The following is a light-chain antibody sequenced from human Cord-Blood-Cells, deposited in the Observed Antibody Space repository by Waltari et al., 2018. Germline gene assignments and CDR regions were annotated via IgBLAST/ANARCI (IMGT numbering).Light chain of an antibody. Sequence: AIQMTQSPSSPSASVADSVSITCRASQGIITDLRWYQQKPGKAPKLLIYAASSLQSGGPSRFSGSGSGTDFTLTISSLQPEDVATYYCLQDYNYPWTFGQGTKVEIK. CDR1: QGIITD. CDR2: AAS. J-gene: IGKJ1*01. CDR3: LQDYNYPWT. V-gene: IGKV1-6*01.